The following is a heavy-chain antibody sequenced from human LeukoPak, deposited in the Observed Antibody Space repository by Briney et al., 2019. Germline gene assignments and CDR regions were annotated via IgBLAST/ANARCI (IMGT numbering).Heavy chain of an antibody. Sequence: PSETLSLTCTVSGGSISSYYWSGIRQPPGKGLEWIGYIYYSGSTNYNPSLKSRVTISVDTSKNQFSLKLSSVTAADTAVYYCARGEKVEYDYWGQGTLVTVSS. D-gene: IGHD1-1*01. CDR3: ARGEKVEYDY. CDR2: IYYSGST. V-gene: IGHV4-59*01. CDR1: GGSISSYY. J-gene: IGHJ4*02.